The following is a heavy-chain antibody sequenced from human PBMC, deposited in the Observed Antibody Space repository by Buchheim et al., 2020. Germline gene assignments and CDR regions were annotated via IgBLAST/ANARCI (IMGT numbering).Heavy chain of an antibody. D-gene: IGHD5-24*01. CDR2: IDWDDGK. J-gene: IGHJ4*02. CDR3: ARENDYNALDS. CDR1: GLSLSNIGVS. Sequence: QVSLRESGPAQVRTTETLTLTCTVSGLSLSNIGVSVSWIRQPPGKPLQWLARIDWDDGKYYNTSLETMLTVSKRTSKKQLVLTLTNVDPADTATYYCARENDYNALDSWGQGT. V-gene: IGHV2-70*15.